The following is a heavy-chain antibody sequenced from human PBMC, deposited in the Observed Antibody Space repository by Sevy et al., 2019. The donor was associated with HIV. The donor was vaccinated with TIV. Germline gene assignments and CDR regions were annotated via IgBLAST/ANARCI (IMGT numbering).Heavy chain of an antibody. Sequence: GGCLRLSCAASGFTFSSYAMHWVRQAPGKGLEWVAVISYDGSNKYYADSVKGRFTISRDNSKNKLYLQMNSLRAEDLAVYYCSRSNTFRGTFDYWGQGTLVTVSS. CDR1: GFTFSSYA. CDR3: SRSNTFRGTFDY. V-gene: IGHV3-30-3*01. J-gene: IGHJ4*02. CDR2: ISYDGSNK. D-gene: IGHD3-16*01.